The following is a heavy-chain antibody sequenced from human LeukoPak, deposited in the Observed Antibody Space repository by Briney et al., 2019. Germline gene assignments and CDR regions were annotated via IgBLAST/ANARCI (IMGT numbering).Heavy chain of an antibody. CDR1: GYSFTSYW. Sequence: GESLKISCKGSGYSFTSYWIGWVRQMPGKGLEWMGVIFPGDSGATYSPSFQGQVTISADKSINTAFLQWSSLKASDTAMYYCARRAYDSSGYYFFDYWGQGTLVTVSS. CDR3: ARRAYDSSGYYFFDY. V-gene: IGHV5-51*01. J-gene: IGHJ4*02. D-gene: IGHD3-22*01. CDR2: IFPGDSGA.